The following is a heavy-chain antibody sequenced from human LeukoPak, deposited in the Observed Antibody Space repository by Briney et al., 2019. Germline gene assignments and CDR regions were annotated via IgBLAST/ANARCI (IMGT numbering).Heavy chain of an antibody. J-gene: IGHJ4*02. CDR3: ARAGEYYYDSSGYYFDY. V-gene: IGHV3-30*02. CDR1: GFTFSSYG. Sequence: GGSLRLSCAASGFTFSSYGMHWVRQAPGKGLEWVAFIRYDGSNKYYADSVKGRFTISRDNSKNTLYLQMNSLRAEDTAVYYCARAGEYYYDSSGYYFDYWGQGTLVTVSS. D-gene: IGHD3-22*01. CDR2: IRYDGSNK.